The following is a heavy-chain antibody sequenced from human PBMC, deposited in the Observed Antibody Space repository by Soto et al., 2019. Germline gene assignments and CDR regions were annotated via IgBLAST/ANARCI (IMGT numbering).Heavy chain of an antibody. CDR2: IYYSGST. J-gene: IGHJ3*02. V-gene: IGHV4-59*08. CDR1: GGSISSYY. CDR3: ARLTAERDLGAFDI. D-gene: IGHD6-25*01. Sequence: SETLSLTCTVSGGSISSYYWSWIRQPPGKGLEWIGYIYYSGSTNYNPSLKSRVTISVDTSKNQFSRKLSSVTAADTAVYYCARLTAERDLGAFDIWGQGTMVTVSS.